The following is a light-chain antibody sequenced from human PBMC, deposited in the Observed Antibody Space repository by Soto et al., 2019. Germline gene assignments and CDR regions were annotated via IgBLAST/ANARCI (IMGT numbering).Light chain of an antibody. Sequence: DIQMTQSPTTLSSSVGDRVTITCRASQSISSLLAWYQHKPGKAPEILIYDASSLETGVPPRFSGSGSGTDFSLTISSLQSDDVATYYCQQYKSPHTFGQGTKVEI. V-gene: IGKV1-5*01. CDR1: QSISSL. J-gene: IGKJ1*01. CDR2: DAS. CDR3: QQYKSPHT.